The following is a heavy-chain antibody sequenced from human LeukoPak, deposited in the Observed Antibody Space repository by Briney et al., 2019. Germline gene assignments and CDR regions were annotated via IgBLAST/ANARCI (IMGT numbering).Heavy chain of an antibody. CDR3: ARSPQEFTMIVVVIGANWFDP. CDR1: GGSISSSSYY. J-gene: IGHJ5*02. CDR2: IYYSGST. D-gene: IGHD3-22*01. Sequence: SETLSLTCTVSGGSISSSSYYWGWIRQPPGKGLEWIGSIYYSGSTYYNPSLKSRVTISVDTSKNQFSLKLSSVTAADTAVYYCARSPQEFTMIVVVIGANWFDPWGQGTLVTVSS. V-gene: IGHV4-39*07.